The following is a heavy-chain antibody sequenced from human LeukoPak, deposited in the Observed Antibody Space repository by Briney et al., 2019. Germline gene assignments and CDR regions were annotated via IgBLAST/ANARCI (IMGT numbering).Heavy chain of an antibody. CDR1: GGSISSYY. V-gene: IGHV4-4*07. D-gene: IGHD3-22*01. CDR3: ASLYYYDSSGPSFGDY. J-gene: IGHJ4*02. CDR2: IYTSGST. Sequence: SETLSLTCTVSGGSISSYYWSWIRQPAGKGLEWIGRIYTSGSTNYNPSLKSRVTMSVDTSKNQFSLKLSSVTAADTAVYYCASLYYYDSSGPSFGDYWGQGTLVTVSS.